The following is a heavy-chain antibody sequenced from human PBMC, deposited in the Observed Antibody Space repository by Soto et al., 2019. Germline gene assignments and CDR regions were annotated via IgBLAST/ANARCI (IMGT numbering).Heavy chain of an antibody. CDR3: ARLDYGDYDRYYYYMDV. CDR1: GGSISSYY. V-gene: IGHV4-59*08. CDR2: IYYSGST. D-gene: IGHD4-17*01. J-gene: IGHJ6*03. Sequence: SETLSLTCTVSGGSISSYYWSWIRQPPGKGLEWIGYIYYSGSTNYNPSLKSRVTISVDTSKNQFSLKLSSVTAADTAVYYCARLDYGDYDRYYYYMDVWGKGTTVTSP.